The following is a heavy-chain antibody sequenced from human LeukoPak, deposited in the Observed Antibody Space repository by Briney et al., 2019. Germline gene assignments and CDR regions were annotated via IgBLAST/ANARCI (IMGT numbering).Heavy chain of an antibody. CDR1: GGTFSSYA. V-gene: IGHV1-69*06. J-gene: IGHJ3*02. D-gene: IGHD1-1*01. Sequence: ASVKVSCKASGGTFSSYAISWVRQAPGQGLEWMGGIIPIFGTANYARKFQGRVTITADKSTSTAYMELSSLRSEDTAVYYCARGGLTGTPGSAFDIWGQGTMVTVSS. CDR2: IIPIFGTA. CDR3: ARGGLTGTPGSAFDI.